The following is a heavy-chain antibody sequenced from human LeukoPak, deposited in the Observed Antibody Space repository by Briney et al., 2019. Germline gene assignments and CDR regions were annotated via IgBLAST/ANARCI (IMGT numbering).Heavy chain of an antibody. J-gene: IGHJ3*02. V-gene: IGHV1-69*13. D-gene: IGHD1-7*01. CDR2: IIPIFGTA. CDR3: AKYRTGTTRAFDI. Sequence: SVKVSCKASGGTFSSYAISWVRQAPGQGLEWMGGIIPIFGTANYAQKFQGRVTITADESTSAAYMELSRRRSEDTAVYCGAKYRTGTTRAFDIWAKGQWSPSLQ. CDR1: GGTFSSYA.